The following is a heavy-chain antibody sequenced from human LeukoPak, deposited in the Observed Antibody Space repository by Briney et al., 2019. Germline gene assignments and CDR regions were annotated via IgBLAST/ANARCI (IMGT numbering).Heavy chain of an antibody. CDR2: ISHDGSNK. CDR3: AAGYYFGDY. V-gene: IGHV3-30*03. J-gene: IGHJ4*02. CDR1: GFTFRTSG. D-gene: IGHD3-22*01. Sequence: GGSLRLSCAASGFTFRTSGMHWVRQAPGKGLEWVATISHDGSNKYYADSVKGRFTISRDNSKNTLYLQMNSLRAEDTAVYYCAAGYYFGDYWGQGTLVTVSS.